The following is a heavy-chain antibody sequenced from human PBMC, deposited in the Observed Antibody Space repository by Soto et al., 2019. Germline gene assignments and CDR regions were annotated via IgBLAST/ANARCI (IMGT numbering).Heavy chain of an antibody. D-gene: IGHD3-22*01. J-gene: IGHJ4*02. V-gene: IGHV4-4*02. Sequence: SETLTLTCAVSGVSISGNYSLTWVRPPPGTGLEWIGEIYQSGTTNYNPSLKSRVTISVDRSKNHFSLKLSSVTAADTAVYYCARELSPVDYDSSGPVGGWGQGTLVTVSS. CDR1: GVSISGNYS. CDR2: IYQSGTT. CDR3: ARELSPVDYDSSGPVGG.